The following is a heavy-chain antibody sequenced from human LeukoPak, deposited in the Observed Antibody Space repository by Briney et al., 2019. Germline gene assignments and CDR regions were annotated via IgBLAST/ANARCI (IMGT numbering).Heavy chain of an antibody. CDR2: INSDGSIT. CDR1: GFTFSSYW. V-gene: IGHV3-74*01. Sequence: PGGSLRLSCAASGFTFSSYWMHWVRQAPGKGLVWVSRINSDGSITSYADSVKGRFTISRDNAKNTLYLQMNSLRAEDTAVYYCARGTGYSVFDMWGQRTMVTVSS. D-gene: IGHD1-26*01. CDR3: ARGTGYSVFDM. J-gene: IGHJ3*02.